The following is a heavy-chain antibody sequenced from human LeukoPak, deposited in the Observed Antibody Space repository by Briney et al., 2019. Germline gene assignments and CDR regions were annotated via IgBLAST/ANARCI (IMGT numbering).Heavy chain of an antibody. CDR3: ARTNIAAHRADFDF. CDR2: INSNSGGT. J-gene: IGHJ4*02. CDR1: GYTFTGYY. V-gene: IGHV1-2*02. Sequence: ASVKVSCKASGYTFTGYYIHWFRQAPGQWLEWMGWINSNSGGTNYAQKVQARVTMTRDTPTSTAFMELSRLTSDDTALFYCARTNIAAHRADFDFWGQGTVVTVSS. D-gene: IGHD6-6*01.